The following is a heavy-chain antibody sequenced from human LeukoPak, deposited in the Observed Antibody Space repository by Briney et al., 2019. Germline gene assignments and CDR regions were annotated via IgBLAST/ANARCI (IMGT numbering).Heavy chain of an antibody. CDR1: GYTFTTYS. J-gene: IGHJ5*02. V-gene: IGHV1-3*01. Sequence: ASVKVSCKASGYTFTTYSIHWVRQAPGQRLEWMGRINGGNDNTRYSQKFRGRVTITRDTSASTAYMELSSLRSEDTAVYYCARGIVVEPTANWFDPWGQGTLVTVSP. D-gene: IGHD2-2*01. CDR2: INGGNDNT. CDR3: ARGIVVEPTANWFDP.